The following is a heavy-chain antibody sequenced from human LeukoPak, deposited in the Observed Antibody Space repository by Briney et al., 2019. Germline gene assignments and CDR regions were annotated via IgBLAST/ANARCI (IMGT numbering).Heavy chain of an antibody. D-gene: IGHD4-17*01. CDR1: GTSFTSYY. Sequence: PSETLSLTCGVSGTSFTSYYWSWIRQTPGKGLEWIGEVNHSGYTNMNPSLKSRVTISVDTSKNQFSLMMTSVTAAVTAVYFCARMTTGHDYWGQGTLVTVSS. CDR2: VNHSGYT. CDR3: ARMTTGHDY. J-gene: IGHJ4*02. V-gene: IGHV4-34*01.